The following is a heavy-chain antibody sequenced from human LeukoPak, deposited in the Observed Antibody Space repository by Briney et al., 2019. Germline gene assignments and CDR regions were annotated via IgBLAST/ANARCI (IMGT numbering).Heavy chain of an antibody. Sequence: GASVKVSCKASGYTFTSYGISWVRQAPGQGLEWMGWIGAYNGNTNYAQKLQGRVTVTTDTSTSTAYMELRSLRSDDTAVYYCARDLGSGVATIQDYWGQGTLVTVSS. CDR2: IGAYNGNT. V-gene: IGHV1-18*01. CDR3: ARDLGSGVATIQDY. J-gene: IGHJ4*02. D-gene: IGHD5-12*01. CDR1: GYTFTSYG.